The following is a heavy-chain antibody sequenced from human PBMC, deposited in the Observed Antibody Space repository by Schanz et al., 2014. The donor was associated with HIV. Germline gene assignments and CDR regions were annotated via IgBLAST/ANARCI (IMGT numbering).Heavy chain of an antibody. CDR3: AREREESIAYYYYGMDV. CDR2: ISYDGRNK. D-gene: IGHD1-26*01. J-gene: IGHJ6*02. V-gene: IGHV3-30*03. Sequence: QVQLVESGGGVVQPGRSLRLSCAGSGFSFDTFGIHWVRQAPGKGLEWLAVISYDGRNKKFANSVKGRLTISRDNSKNTLYLQMNSLRAEDTAVYYCAREREESIAYYYYGMDVWGQGTAVTVSS. CDR1: GFSFDTFG.